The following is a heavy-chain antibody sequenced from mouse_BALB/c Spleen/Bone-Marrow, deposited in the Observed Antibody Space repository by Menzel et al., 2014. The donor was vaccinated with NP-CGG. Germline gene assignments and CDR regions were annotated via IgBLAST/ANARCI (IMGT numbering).Heavy chain of an antibody. CDR2: IDPANGKT. CDR3: ARGHGYYVGYYFDN. CDR1: GFNIKDTY. D-gene: IGHD2-3*01. Sequence: VQLKHSGAEPVKPGASVKLSCTASGFNIKDTYMHWVKQRPEQGLEWIGRIDPANGKTKYDPKFQGKATITADTSSNTAYLQLSSLTPEDTAVYYCARGHGYYVGYYFDNWGQGTTLTVSS. V-gene: IGHV14-3*02. J-gene: IGHJ2*01.